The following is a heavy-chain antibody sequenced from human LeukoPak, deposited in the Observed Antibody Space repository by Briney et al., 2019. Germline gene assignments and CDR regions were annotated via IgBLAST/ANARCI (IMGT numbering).Heavy chain of an antibody. J-gene: IGHJ4*02. D-gene: IGHD5-24*01. Sequence: PSETLSLTCAVYGGSFSGYYWSWIRQPPGKGLEWIGEINHSGSTNYNPSLKSRVTISVDTSKNQFSLKLSSVTAADTAVYYCARGQVRSDGYKSWGQGTLVTVSS. V-gene: IGHV4-34*01. CDR1: GGSFSGYY. CDR2: INHSGST. CDR3: ARGQVRSDGYKS.